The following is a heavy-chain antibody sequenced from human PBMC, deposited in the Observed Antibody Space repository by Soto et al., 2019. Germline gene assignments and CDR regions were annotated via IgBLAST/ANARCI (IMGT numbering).Heavy chain of an antibody. V-gene: IGHV2-5*02. J-gene: IGHJ4*02. D-gene: IGHD1-7*01. CDR3: APRLALNADWNYGRFDY. Sequence: QITLKESGPALVKPTQTLTLTCTFSGFSLTTSGVGVGWIRQPPGKALEWLALIYWDDDKRYCPSLRSRLTITKXXSXNXXVLTPTSMDPVDTATYFCAPRLALNADWNYGRFDYWGQGALVTVSS. CDR2: IYWDDDK. CDR1: GFSLTTSGVG.